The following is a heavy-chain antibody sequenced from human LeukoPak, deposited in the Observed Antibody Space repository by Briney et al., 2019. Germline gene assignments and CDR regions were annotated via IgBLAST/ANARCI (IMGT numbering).Heavy chain of an antibody. CDR3: ARVQVTAMIFDY. V-gene: IGHV3-11*06. J-gene: IGHJ4*02. Sequence: GGSLRLSCAASGFTFSDYYMSWIRQAPGKGLEWVSYISSSSSYANYADSVKGRFTISRDNAKNSLYLQMNSLRAEDTAVYYCARVQVTAMIFDYWGQGTLVTVSS. CDR1: GFTFSDYY. CDR2: ISSSSSYA. D-gene: IGHD2-21*02.